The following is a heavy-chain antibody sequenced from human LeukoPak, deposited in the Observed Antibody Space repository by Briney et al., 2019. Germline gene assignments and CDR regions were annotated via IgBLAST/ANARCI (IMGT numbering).Heavy chain of an antibody. V-gene: IGHV1-18*01. CDR3: ASTPYYDSSGYNY. D-gene: IGHD3-22*01. J-gene: IGHJ4*02. Sequence: GASVNVSCKASGYTFTSYGISWVRQAPGQGLEWMEWISAYNGNTNYAQKLQGRVTMTTDTSTSTAYLELRSLRSDDTAVYYCASTPYYDSSGYNYWGPGNLVTVSS. CDR2: ISAYNGNT. CDR1: GYTFTSYG.